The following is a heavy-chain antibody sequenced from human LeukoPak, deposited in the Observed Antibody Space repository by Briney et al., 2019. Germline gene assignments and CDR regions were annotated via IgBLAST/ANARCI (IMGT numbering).Heavy chain of an antibody. CDR1: GYTFTGYY. CDR3: ARSHRSDY. CDR2: INPNNGDT. Sequence: ASVKVSCKASGYTFTGYYMHWVRQAPGQGLEWMRWINPNNGDTKYAQKFQGRVTMTRDTSISTAYMELSRLKASDTAMYYCARSHRSDYWGQGTLVTVSS. J-gene: IGHJ4*02. V-gene: IGHV1-2*02.